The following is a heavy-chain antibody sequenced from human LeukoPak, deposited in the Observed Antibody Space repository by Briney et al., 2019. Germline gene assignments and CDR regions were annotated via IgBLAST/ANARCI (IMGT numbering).Heavy chain of an antibody. D-gene: IGHD3-10*01. J-gene: IGHJ5*02. V-gene: IGHV1-69*13. CDR2: ILPNFSRA. CDR3: ARESDYYGSGSSSWFDP. Sequence: SSVKVSCKASGCTFSSYAIRWVRQARGQGLEWMGVILPNFSRASCAQKFQGRVTSTAAESRSTAYMELSSLRTEHTAVYSCARESDYYGSGSSSWFDPWGQGTLVTVSS. CDR1: GCTFSSYA.